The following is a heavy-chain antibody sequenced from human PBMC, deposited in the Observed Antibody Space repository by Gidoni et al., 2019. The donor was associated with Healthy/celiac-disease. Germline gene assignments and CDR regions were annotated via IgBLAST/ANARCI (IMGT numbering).Heavy chain of an antibody. D-gene: IGHD1-26*01. V-gene: IGHV4-31*03. J-gene: IGHJ5*02. CDR3: ARDTTDGRIDP. Sequence: QVQLQESGPGLVQPSQTLSPTCTVSVASISSGGYYWSWIRQHPRKGLEWIGYIYYSGSTYYNPTHKSRVTIAVDTSKNQFSLKRSSVTAADTAVYYCARDTTDGRIDPWGQGTLVTVSS. CDR2: IYYSGST. CDR1: VASISSGGYY.